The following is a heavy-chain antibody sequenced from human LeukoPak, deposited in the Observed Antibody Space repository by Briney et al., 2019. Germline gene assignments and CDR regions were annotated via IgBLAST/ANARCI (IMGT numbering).Heavy chain of an antibody. CDR3: ARVLGCTNGVCPYYYYYYMDV. J-gene: IGHJ6*03. CDR2: INWNGGST. D-gene: IGHD2-8*01. V-gene: IGHV3-20*04. CDR1: GFTFDDYG. Sequence: GGSLRLPCAASGFTFDDYGMSWVRQAPGKGLEWVSGINWNGGSTGYADSVKGRFTISRDNAKNSLYLQMNSPRAEDTALYYCARVLGCTNGVCPYYYYYYMDVWGKGTTVTVSS.